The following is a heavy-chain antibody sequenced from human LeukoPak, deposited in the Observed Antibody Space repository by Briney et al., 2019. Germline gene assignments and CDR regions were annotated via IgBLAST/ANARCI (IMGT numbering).Heavy chain of an antibody. V-gene: IGHV3-73*01. CDR1: GFTFSGSA. CDR2: IRSKANSYAT. CDR3: TTYPNVDTAMGTRSDY. Sequence: GGSLRLSCAASGFTFSGSAMHWVRQASGKGLERVGRIRSKANSYATAYAASVKGRFTISRDDSKNTAYLQMNSLKTEDTAVYYCTTYPNVDTAMGTRSDYWGQGTLVTVSS. D-gene: IGHD5-18*01. J-gene: IGHJ4*02.